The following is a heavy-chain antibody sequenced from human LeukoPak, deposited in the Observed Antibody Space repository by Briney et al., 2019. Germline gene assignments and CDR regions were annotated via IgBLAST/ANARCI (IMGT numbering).Heavy chain of an antibody. CDR2: INHSGST. D-gene: IGHD1-26*01. Sequence: SETLSLTCAVYGGSFSGYYWSWIRQPPGKGLEWIGEINHSGSTNYNPSLKSRVTISVDTSKNQFSLKLSSVTAADTAVYYCARPGVGATSFAYWGQGTLVTVSS. CDR3: ARPGVGATSFAY. V-gene: IGHV4-34*01. J-gene: IGHJ4*02. CDR1: GGSFSGYY.